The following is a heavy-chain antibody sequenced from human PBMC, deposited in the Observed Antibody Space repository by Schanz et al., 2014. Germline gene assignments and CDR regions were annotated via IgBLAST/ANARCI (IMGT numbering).Heavy chain of an antibody. D-gene: IGHD2-2*01. CDR1: GFRFDDYA. CDR2: MSWNAGSL. Sequence: EVQLVESGGGLVQPGRSLRLSCVASGFRFDDYAMHWVRQAPGKGLEWVSGMSWNAGSLGYGDSVKGRFTISRDNAKNSLYLQTNSLRAEDTALYYCARDTAQSCIGPSCFEYFQHWARAPWSPSPQ. J-gene: IGHJ1*01. CDR3: ARDTAQSCIGPSCFEYFQH. V-gene: IGHV3-9*01.